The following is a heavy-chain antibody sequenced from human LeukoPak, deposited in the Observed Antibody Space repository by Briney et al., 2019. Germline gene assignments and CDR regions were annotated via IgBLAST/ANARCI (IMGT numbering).Heavy chain of an antibody. CDR2: ITWNSGSI. CDR3: AKDRDDVDIVTTTGFDD. Sequence: GRSLRLSCAASGFTFDDYAMHWVRQAPGKGLEWVSGITWNSGSIVYADSVKGRFTISRDNAKNSMYLQMNSLRADDTALYYCAKDRDDVDIVTTTGFDDWGQGTLVTVSS. J-gene: IGHJ4*02. V-gene: IGHV3-9*01. CDR1: GFTFDDYA. D-gene: IGHD5-12*01.